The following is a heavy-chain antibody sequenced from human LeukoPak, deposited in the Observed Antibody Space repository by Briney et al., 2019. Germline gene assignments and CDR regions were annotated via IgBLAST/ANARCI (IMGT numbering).Heavy chain of an antibody. CDR1: GFTFSSYS. Sequence: PGGSLRLSCAASGFTFSSYSMNWVRQAPGKGLEYVSAISSNGGSTYYANSVKGRFTISRDNSKNTLYLQMGSLRAEDMAVYYCARSRSPNYYYYMDVWGKGTTVTVSS. CDR3: ARSRSPNYYYYMDV. J-gene: IGHJ6*03. D-gene: IGHD1-14*01. V-gene: IGHV3-64*01. CDR2: ISSNGGST.